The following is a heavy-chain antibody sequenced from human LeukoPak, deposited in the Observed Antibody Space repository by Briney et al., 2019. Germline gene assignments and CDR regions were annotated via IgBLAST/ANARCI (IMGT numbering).Heavy chain of an antibody. CDR2: IYYSGST. CDR3: ARGRMTTVDY. V-gene: IGHV4-39*07. J-gene: IGHJ4*02. Sequence: SETLSLTCTVSGGSISSSSYYWGWIRQPPGKGLEWIGSIYYSGSTNYNPSLKSRVTISVDTSKNQFSLKLSSVTAADTAVYYCARGRMTTVDYWGQGTLVTVSS. CDR1: GGSISSSSYY. D-gene: IGHD4-17*01.